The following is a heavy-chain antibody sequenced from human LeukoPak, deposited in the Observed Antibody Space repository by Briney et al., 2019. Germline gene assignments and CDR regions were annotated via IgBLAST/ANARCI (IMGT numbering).Heavy chain of an antibody. CDR3: VRGIVGTTRHFDF. Sequence: SETLSLTCTVSGGSISSYYWSWIRQPAGKGLELVGRIFASGSTNYNPSLRSRVTMSVDTSKDQFSLKLRSVTDADTAVYFCVRGIVGTTRHFDFWGQGTLVTVSS. D-gene: IGHD1-26*01. CDR1: GGSISSYY. CDR2: IFASGST. J-gene: IGHJ4*02. V-gene: IGHV4-4*07.